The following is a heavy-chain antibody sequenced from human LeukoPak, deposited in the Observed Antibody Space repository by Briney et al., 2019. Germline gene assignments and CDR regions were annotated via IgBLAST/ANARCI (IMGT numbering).Heavy chain of an antibody. D-gene: IGHD2-8*01. Sequence: QSGGSLRLSCAASEFTVSTNYMNWVRQAPGKGLEWVSYISSSGSTIYYADSVKGRFTISRDNAKNSLYLQMNSLRAEDTAVYYCAREVRYCTNGLLCYYYYGMDVWGQGTTVTVSS. CDR2: ISSSGSTI. V-gene: IGHV3-48*03. CDR3: AREVRYCTNGLLCYYYYGMDV. CDR1: EFTVSTNY. J-gene: IGHJ6*02.